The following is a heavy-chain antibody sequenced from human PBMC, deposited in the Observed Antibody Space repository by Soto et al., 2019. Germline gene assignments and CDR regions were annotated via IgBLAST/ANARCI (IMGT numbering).Heavy chain of an antibody. CDR1: GFTFSNAW. D-gene: IGHD2-15*01. V-gene: IGHV3-15*01. J-gene: IGHJ4*02. CDR2: IKSKTDGGTT. Sequence: PGGSLRLSCAASGFTFSNAWMSWVRQAPGKGLEWVGRIKSKTDGGTTDYAAPVKGRFTISRDDSKNTLYLQMNSLKTEDTAVYYCTTAHPANYYFDYWGQGTLVTVSS. CDR3: TTAHPANYYFDY.